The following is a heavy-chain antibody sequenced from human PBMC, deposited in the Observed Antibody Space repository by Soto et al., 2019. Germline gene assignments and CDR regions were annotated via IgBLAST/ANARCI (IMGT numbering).Heavy chain of an antibody. Sequence: GSLRLSCAASRFTFSTYEMHWVRQAAGKGLEWVSCISSSGSSVYYADSVKGRFTISRDNSRNSLYLQMNSLRDEDTALYYGVRYGRSTLCNGGATRTFDYWGQGA. CDR3: VRYGRSTLCNGGATRTFDY. V-gene: IGHV3-48*03. J-gene: IGHJ4*02. D-gene: IGHD5-12*01. CDR2: ISSSGSSV. CDR1: RFTFSTYE.